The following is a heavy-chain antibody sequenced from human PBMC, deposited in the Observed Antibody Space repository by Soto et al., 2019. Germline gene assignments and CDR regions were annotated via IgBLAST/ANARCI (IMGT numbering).Heavy chain of an antibody. CDR3: ARPLHFRRYYYGMDV. Sequence: ASVKVSCTASGYTFTSYAMHWVRQAPGQRLEWMGWINAGNGNTKYSQKFQGRVTITRDTSASTAYMELSSLRSEDTAVYYCARPLHFRRYYYGMDVWGQGTTVTVSS. V-gene: IGHV1-3*01. D-gene: IGHD3-3*02. J-gene: IGHJ6*02. CDR2: INAGNGNT. CDR1: GYTFTSYA.